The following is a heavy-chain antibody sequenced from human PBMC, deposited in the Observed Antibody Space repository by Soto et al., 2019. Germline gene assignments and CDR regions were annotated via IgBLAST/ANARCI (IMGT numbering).Heavy chain of an antibody. D-gene: IGHD2-8*01. CDR2: IYYTGST. CDR3: ARQGVNGNHDC. Sequence: QLQLQESGPGLVKPSETLSLTCTVSGGSISINNYYWGWIRQPPGKGPEWIGSIYYTGSTYYISSLKRPLTISLDTSTNQYSIRLSSGTGADTAVYYCARQGVNGNHDCRGQGTLITVSS. J-gene: IGHJ4*02. CDR1: GGSISINNYY. V-gene: IGHV4-39*01.